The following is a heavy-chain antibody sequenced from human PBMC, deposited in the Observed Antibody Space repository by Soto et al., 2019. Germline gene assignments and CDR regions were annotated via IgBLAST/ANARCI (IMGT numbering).Heavy chain of an antibody. Sequence: EVQLVESGGGLVQPGGSLRLSCVASGFTFSSYAMHWVRQAPGKGLEFVSVISGDGGSTYYANSVKGRFTISRDNSKNTLYLQMGSLRAEDMAVYSCARRGYGLYFDYWGQGTLVTVSS. CDR3: ARRGYGLYFDY. D-gene: IGHD3-10*01. CDR2: ISGDGGST. J-gene: IGHJ4*02. V-gene: IGHV3-64*01. CDR1: GFTFSSYA.